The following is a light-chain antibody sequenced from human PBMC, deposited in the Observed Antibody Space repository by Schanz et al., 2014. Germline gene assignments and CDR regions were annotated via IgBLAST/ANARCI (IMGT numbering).Light chain of an antibody. J-gene: IGKJ1*01. CDR3: QQYDNWPPWT. V-gene: IGKV3-15*01. CDR2: GAS. Sequence: IVMTQSPATLSVSPGERATLSCRASQSVSSHLVWYQQKFGQAPRLLIYGASTRATGIPARFSGSGSGTEFTLTISSLQSEDFAVYYCQQYDNWPPWTFGQGTKVEIK. CDR1: QSVSSH.